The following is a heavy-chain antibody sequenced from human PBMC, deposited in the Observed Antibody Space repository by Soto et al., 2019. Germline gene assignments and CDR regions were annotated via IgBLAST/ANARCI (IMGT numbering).Heavy chain of an antibody. CDR2: ISAYNGNT. Sequence: ASVKVSCKASGYTFTSYGISWVRQAPGQGLEWMGWISAYNGNTNYAQKLQGRVTMTTDTSTSTAYMELRSLRSDDTAVYYCARLGYVIAAAGIRGGRAVDYWGQGTLVTVSS. V-gene: IGHV1-18*01. D-gene: IGHD6-13*01. J-gene: IGHJ4*02. CDR3: ARLGYVIAAAGIRGGRAVDY. CDR1: GYTFTSYG.